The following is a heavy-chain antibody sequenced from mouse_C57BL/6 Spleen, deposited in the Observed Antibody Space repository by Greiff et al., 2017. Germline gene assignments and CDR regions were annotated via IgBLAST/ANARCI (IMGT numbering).Heavy chain of an antibody. CDR3: ARELGGAMDY. V-gene: IGHV5-4*01. CDR2: ISDGGSYT. CDR1: GFTFSSYA. D-gene: IGHD3-3*01. Sequence: EVKLVESGGGLVKPGGSLKLSCAASGFTFSSYAMSWVRQTPEKRLEWVATISDGGSYTYYPDNVKGRFPISRDNATNNLYLQMSHLKSEDTARYYCARELGGAMDYWGQGTSVTVSS. J-gene: IGHJ4*01.